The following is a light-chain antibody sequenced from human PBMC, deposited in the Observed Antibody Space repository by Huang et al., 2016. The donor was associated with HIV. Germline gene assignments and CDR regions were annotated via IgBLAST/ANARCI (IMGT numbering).Light chain of an antibody. Sequence: DIQMTQSPSTLSASVGDRVTITCRASQSISTWLAWYQQKPGKAPKLLIYDASSFEGGVPSGCSGSGSGTEFTLTISSLQPDHIATYYCQQYSSFPWTFGQGAKVEI. CDR2: DAS. V-gene: IGKV1-5*01. CDR3: QQYSSFPWT. J-gene: IGKJ1*01. CDR1: QSISTW.